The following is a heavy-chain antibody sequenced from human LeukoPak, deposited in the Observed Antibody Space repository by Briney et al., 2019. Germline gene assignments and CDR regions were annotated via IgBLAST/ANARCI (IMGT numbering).Heavy chain of an antibody. CDR2: ISSSSSTI. J-gene: IGHJ6*02. CDR3: ASLKEYCSSTSCYAIYYGMDV. CDR1: GFTFSSYS. D-gene: IGHD2-2*01. Sequence: PGGSLRLSCAASGFTFSSYSMNWVRQAPGKGLEWVSYISSSSSTIYYADSVKGRFTISRDNAKNSLYLQTNSLRAEDTAVYYWASLKEYCSSTSCYAIYYGMDVGAQGTTVTVSS. V-gene: IGHV3-48*01.